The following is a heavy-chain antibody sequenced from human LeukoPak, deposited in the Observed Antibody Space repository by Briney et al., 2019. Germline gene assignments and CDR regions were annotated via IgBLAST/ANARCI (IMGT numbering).Heavy chain of an antibody. D-gene: IGHD1-26*01. CDR1: GFTFSSYA. J-gene: IGHJ4*02. V-gene: IGHV3-23*01. Sequence: GGSLRLSCAASGFTFSSYAMSWVRQAPGKGLEWVSAISGSGGSTYYADSVKGRFTISRDNSKNTLYLQMNSLRAEDTAVYYCAKDVSWELRAYYFDYWGQGTLVTVSS. CDR3: AKDVSWELRAYYFDY. CDR2: ISGSGGST.